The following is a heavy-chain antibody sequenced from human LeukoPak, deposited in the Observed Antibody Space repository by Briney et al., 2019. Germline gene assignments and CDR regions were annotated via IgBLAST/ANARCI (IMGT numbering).Heavy chain of an antibody. V-gene: IGHV3-23*01. J-gene: IGHJ5*02. Sequence: PGGSLRLSCVASGFTFSNHAMTWVRQAPGKGLEWVSAISADAVDTFYAPSVKGRFTISRDNSKNTMYLQINSLRAEDTAIYYCAKDVWWSVSWGQGTLVTASS. D-gene: IGHD2-8*02. CDR3: AKDVWWSVS. CDR2: ISADAVDT. CDR1: GFTFSNHA.